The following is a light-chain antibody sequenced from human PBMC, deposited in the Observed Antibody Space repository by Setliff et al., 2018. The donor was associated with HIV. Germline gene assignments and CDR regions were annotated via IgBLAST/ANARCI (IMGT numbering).Light chain of an antibody. CDR3: QSYDSSLSAYV. CDR1: SSNIGSGYD. J-gene: IGLJ1*01. V-gene: IGLV1-40*01. Sequence: QSALTQPPSVSGAPGQRVTISCTGRSSNIGSGYDVHWYQHLPGTAPKLLIYVNNNRPSGVPDRFSGSKSGTSASLAITGLRAEDAADSYCQSYDSSLSAYVFGAGTKVTVL. CDR2: VNN.